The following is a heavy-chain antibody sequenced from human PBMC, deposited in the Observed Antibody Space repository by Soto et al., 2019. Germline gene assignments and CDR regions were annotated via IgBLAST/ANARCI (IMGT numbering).Heavy chain of an antibody. D-gene: IGHD3-10*01. CDR2: IYYSGST. J-gene: IGHJ3*02. CDR1: GGSISSYY. Sequence: QVQLQESGPGLVKPSETLSLTCTVSGGSISSYYWSWIRQPPGKGLEWIGYIYYSGSTNYNPSLKIRVTISVDTCKDQVSLKLSSVSAVDTGVYYCARRDGSAFDIWGHGTMVTVSS. CDR3: ARRDGSAFDI. V-gene: IGHV4-59*01.